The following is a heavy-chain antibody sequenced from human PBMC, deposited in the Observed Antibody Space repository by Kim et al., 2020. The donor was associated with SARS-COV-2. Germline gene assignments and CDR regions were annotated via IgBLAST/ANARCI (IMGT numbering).Heavy chain of an antibody. CDR3: ARGRVRGLYYYYGMDV. CDR1: GGSISSSNW. D-gene: IGHD3-10*01. Sequence: SETLSLTCAVSGGSISSSNWWSWVRQPPGKGLEWIGEIYHSGSTNYNPSLKSRVTISVDKSKNQFSLKLSSVTAADTAVYYCARGRVRGLYYYYGMDVWGQGTTVTVSS. V-gene: IGHV4-4*02. CDR2: IYHSGST. J-gene: IGHJ6*02.